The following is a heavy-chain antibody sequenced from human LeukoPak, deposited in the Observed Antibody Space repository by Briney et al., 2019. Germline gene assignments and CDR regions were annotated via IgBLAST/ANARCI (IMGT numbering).Heavy chain of an antibody. CDR2: IKADGGEK. CDR1: GFTFSTYW. V-gene: IGHV3-7*01. J-gene: IGHJ4*02. CDR3: ARGGAARPDF. Sequence: GGSLRLSCAASGFTFSTYWMNWFRQTPGKGLEWVAKIKADGGEKDHVASVKGRFTISRGNAKNSLYLQMNSLRVEDTAVYYCARGGAARPDFWDQGTLVTVSS. D-gene: IGHD6-6*01.